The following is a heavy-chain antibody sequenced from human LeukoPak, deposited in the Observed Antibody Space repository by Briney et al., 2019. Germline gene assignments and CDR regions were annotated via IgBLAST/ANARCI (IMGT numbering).Heavy chain of an antibody. CDR2: SSWIEGHT. D-gene: IGHD1-26*01. CDR1: GFSFDDVA. Sequence: GGSLRLSCAVSGFSFDDVALHGVRHGPGKGLQWVAFSSWIEGHTDYLDSVKGRFTISRDNSRNSLSLEMNSLRPEDSALYYCIRSRAASLGYFDFWGLGTLVTVSS. J-gene: IGHJ4*02. V-gene: IGHV3-43D*03. CDR3: IRSRAASLGYFDF.